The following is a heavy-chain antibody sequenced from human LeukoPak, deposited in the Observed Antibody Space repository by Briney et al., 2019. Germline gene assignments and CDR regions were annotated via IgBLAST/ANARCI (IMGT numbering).Heavy chain of an antibody. CDR2: INHSGST. CDR3: ARGVYSYGP. Sequence: SETLSLTCTVSGGSISSGGYYWSWLRQPPGKGLEWIGEINHSGSTNYNPSLKSRVTISVDTSKNQFSLKLSSVTAADTAVYYCARGVYSYGPWGQGTLVTVSS. V-gene: IGHV4-39*07. CDR1: GGSISSGGYY. D-gene: IGHD5-18*01. J-gene: IGHJ4*02.